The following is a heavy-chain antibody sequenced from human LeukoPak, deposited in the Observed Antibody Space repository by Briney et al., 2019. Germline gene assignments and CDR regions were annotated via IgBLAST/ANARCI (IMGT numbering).Heavy chain of an antibody. J-gene: IGHJ4*02. CDR3: AREGEGIAAAGTLLVYFDY. V-gene: IGHV1-69*05. CDR2: IIPVFGTT. Sequence: SVKVSCKASGDTFTSYGISWVRQAPGQRLEWLARIIPVFGTTNYARKFRGRVTVSTDDSTSAAFLELSSLTPEDTAVNYCAREGEGIAAAGTLLVYFDYWGQGTLVTVSS. CDR1: GDTFTSYG. D-gene: IGHD6-13*01.